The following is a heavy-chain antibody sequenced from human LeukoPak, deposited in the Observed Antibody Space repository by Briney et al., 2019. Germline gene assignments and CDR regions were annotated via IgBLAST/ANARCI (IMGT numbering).Heavy chain of an antibody. CDR3: ARIGIAVAGWDYYYYMGV. CDR2: YCCSSSYI. CDR1: VYPFRSYR. V-gene: IGHV3-21*01. J-gene: IGHJ6*03. D-gene: IGHD6-19*01. Sequence: GGSLRLSCGASVYPFRSYRMKWVRRAPGKGVEGVSSYCCSSSYIYYAESVKGRFTISRDNAKHSLYLQMNSLRAEDTAVYYCARIGIAVAGWDYYYYMGVWGKGTTVTVSS.